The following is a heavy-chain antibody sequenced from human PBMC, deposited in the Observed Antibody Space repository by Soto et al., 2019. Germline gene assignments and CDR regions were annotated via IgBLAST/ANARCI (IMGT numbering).Heavy chain of an antibody. V-gene: IGHV1-69*13. D-gene: IGHD1-26*01. CDR3: ARYRGYYYYGMDV. CDR2: IIPIFGTA. CDR1: GGTFSSYA. Sequence: SVKVSCKASGGTFSSYAISWVRQAPGQGLEWMGGIIPIFGTANYAQRFQGRVTITADESTSTAYMELSSLRSEDTAVYYCARYRGYYYYGMDVWGQGTTVTVSS. J-gene: IGHJ6*02.